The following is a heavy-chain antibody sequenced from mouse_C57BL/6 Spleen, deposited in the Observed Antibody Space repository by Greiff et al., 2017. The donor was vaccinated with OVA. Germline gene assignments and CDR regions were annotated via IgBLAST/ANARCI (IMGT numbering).Heavy chain of an antibody. D-gene: IGHD2-2*01. V-gene: IGHV1-55*01. J-gene: IGHJ4*01. CDR2: IYPGSGST. CDR3: AREKGSTMVTTGAMDY. Sequence: QVQLQQPGAELVKPGASVKMSCKASGYTFTSYWLTWVKQRPGQGLEWIGDIYPGSGSTNYNEKFKSKATLTVDTSSSTAYMQLSSLTSEDSAVYYCAREKGSTMVTTGAMDYWGQGTSVTVSS. CDR1: GYTFTSYW.